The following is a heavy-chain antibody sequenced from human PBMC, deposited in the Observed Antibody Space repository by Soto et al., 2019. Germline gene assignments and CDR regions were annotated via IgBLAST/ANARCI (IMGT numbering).Heavy chain of an antibody. CDR3: ARDLVAIGGRVYAFDL. D-gene: IGHD2-21*01. Sequence: QVQLQESGPGRVRPSETLSLTCTVAGDSVSSGSHHWNWIRQAPGKGLEWIGSIYFTGRTNHNPSLKSRVNISVDTSKKHLSLNLTSVTAADTAVYYCARDLVAIGGRVYAFDLWGQGTMVTVSS. CDR2: IYFTGRT. CDR1: GDSVSSGSHH. J-gene: IGHJ3*01. V-gene: IGHV4-61*03.